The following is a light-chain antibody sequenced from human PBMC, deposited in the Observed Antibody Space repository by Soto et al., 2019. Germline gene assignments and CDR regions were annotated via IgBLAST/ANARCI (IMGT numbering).Light chain of an antibody. Sequence: QSVLTQPASVSGSPGQSITISCTGTSSDVGSYNLVSWYQHHPGKAPKLMIYEVIKRPSGVSNRFSGSKSGNTASLTISGLQADDEADYYFCSYARFSTYVFGTGTKLTVL. V-gene: IGLV2-23*02. CDR3: CSYARFSTYV. J-gene: IGLJ1*01. CDR2: EVI. CDR1: SSDVGSYNL.